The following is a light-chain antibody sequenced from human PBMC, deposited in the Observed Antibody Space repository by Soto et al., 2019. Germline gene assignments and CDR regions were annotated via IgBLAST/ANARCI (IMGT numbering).Light chain of an antibody. Sequence: EIVMTQSPATLSVSPGERATLSCRASQSVSSNLAWYQQKPGQAPRLLIYGASTRATGIPARFSGSGSGTEFTLTISSLQSADFAVYYCHQCNNWPPLTFGGGTKVEIK. J-gene: IGKJ4*01. CDR1: QSVSSN. CDR3: HQCNNWPPLT. V-gene: IGKV3-15*01. CDR2: GAS.